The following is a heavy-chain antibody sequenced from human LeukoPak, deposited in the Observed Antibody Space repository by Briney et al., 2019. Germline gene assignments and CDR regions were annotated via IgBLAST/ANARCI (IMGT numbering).Heavy chain of an antibody. CDR2: IYYSGRT. V-gene: IGHV4-39*01. Sequence: SETLSLTCTVSGGFVSRSSYYWGWIRQPPGKGLEWIGSIYYSGRTYFNPPLKSRVTISVDTSKNQFSLKVNSVTAADTAVYYCARHGWARNDVRNWFEPWGQGTLVTVSS. J-gene: IGHJ5*02. CDR3: ARHGWARNDVRNWFEP. D-gene: IGHD1-1*01. CDR1: GGFVSRSSYY.